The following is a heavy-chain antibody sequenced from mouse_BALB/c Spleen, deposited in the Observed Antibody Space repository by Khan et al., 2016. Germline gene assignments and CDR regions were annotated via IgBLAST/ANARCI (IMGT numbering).Heavy chain of an antibody. D-gene: IGHD1-1*01. Sequence: EVQLQESGPGLVKPSQSLSLTCTVTGYSITSDYAWNWIRQFPGNKLEWMGYISYSGSTSYNPSLKSRISITRVTSKNQFFLQLNSVTTEDTATYYCARDGSSYFDYWCHGTTLTVSS. J-gene: IGHJ2*01. CDR3: ARDGSSYFDY. V-gene: IGHV3-2*02. CDR2: ISYSGST. CDR1: GYSITSDYA.